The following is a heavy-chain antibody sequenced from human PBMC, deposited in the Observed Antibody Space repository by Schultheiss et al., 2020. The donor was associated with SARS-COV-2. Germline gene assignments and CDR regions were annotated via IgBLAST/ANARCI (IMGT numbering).Heavy chain of an antibody. CDR3: ARALLYSSSWYFDY. V-gene: IGHV3-21*01. CDR2: ISSSSSYI. Sequence: GGSLRLSCAASGFTFSSYGMHWVRQAPGKGLEWVSSISSSSSYIYYADSVKGRFTISRDNAKNSLYLQMNSLRAEDTAVYYCARALLYSSSWYFDYWGQGTLVTVSS. D-gene: IGHD6-13*01. J-gene: IGHJ4*02. CDR1: GFTFSSYG.